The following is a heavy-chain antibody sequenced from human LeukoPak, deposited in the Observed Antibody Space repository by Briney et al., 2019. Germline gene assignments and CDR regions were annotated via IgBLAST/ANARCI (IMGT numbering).Heavy chain of an antibody. CDR1: GGSISSGSCY. D-gene: IGHD4-17*01. CDR3: ASGRDYGDYYFDY. CDR2: IYYSGST. V-gene: IGHV4-39*07. J-gene: IGHJ4*02. Sequence: SETLSLTCTVSGGSISSGSCYWAWIRQPPGKGLEWIGNIYYSGSTNYNPSLKSRVTISVDTSKNQFSLKLSSVTAADTAVYYCASGRDYGDYYFDYWGQGTLVTVSS.